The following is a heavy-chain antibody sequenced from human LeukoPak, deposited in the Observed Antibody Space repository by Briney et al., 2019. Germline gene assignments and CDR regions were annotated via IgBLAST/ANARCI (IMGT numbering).Heavy chain of an antibody. D-gene: IGHD5-24*01. CDR2: ISGSGGST. Sequence: PGGSLRLSCAASGFTFSSYAMSWVRQAPGKGLEWVSAISGSGGSTYYADSVKGRFTISRDNSKNTLYLQMNSLRAEDTAVYYCASRDGYNSAYYFDYWGQGTLVTVSS. CDR3: ASRDGYNSAYYFDY. CDR1: GFTFSSYA. J-gene: IGHJ4*02. V-gene: IGHV3-23*01.